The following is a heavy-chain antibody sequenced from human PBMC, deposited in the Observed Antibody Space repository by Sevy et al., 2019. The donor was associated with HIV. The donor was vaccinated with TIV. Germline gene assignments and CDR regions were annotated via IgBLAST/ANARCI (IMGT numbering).Heavy chain of an antibody. CDR1: GASIRSYS. V-gene: IGHV4-59*01. J-gene: IGHJ5*02. D-gene: IGHD2-15*01. Sequence: SETLSLTCNVSGASIRSYSWTWIRQPPGKGLEWIGNIFYRGTTDYNPSLKSRVTISVDTSQNQFSLWVNSVTASDTAVYFCARLECSGEDNCYNHWGQGTPVTVSS. CDR2: IFYRGTT. CDR3: ARLECSGEDNCYNH.